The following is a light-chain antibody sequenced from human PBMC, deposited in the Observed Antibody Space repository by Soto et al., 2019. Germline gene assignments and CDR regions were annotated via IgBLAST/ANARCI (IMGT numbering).Light chain of an antibody. CDR3: QQYGTSPRGT. Sequence: DIVLMQSPGTLSLSPGERATLSCRASQSVSSTFFAWYQQKPGQAPRLLMFGASNRATGIPDRFSGSGSGTDFTLTISRLEPEDFAMYYCQQYGTSPRGTFGQGTKVEVK. V-gene: IGKV3-20*01. CDR2: GAS. J-gene: IGKJ1*01. CDR1: QSVSSTF.